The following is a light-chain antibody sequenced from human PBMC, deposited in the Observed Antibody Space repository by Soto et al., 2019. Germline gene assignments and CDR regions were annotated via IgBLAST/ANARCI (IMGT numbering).Light chain of an antibody. V-gene: IGLV3-21*02. CDR2: DDD. CDR3: QVWDDSRDQQV. CDR1: NIGVRS. Sequence: SYELTQAPSVSVAPGQTASITCGANNIGVRSVHWHQKKPGQAPVLGVYDDDARPSGIPGRFSGSNSGNTATLTITRVEAGDEADYYCQVWDDSRDQQVFGGGTKLTVL. J-gene: IGLJ3*02.